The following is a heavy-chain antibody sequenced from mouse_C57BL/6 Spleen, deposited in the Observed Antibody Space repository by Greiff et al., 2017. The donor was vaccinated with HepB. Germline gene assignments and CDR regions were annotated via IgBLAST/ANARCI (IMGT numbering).Heavy chain of an antibody. CDR3: ARSNGMDYYAMDY. CDR1: GYAFSSSW. J-gene: IGHJ4*01. D-gene: IGHD1-1*01. Sequence: VQLQQSGPELVKPGASVKISCKASGYAFSSSWMNWVKQRPGKGLEWIGRIYPGDGDTNYNGKFKGKATLTADKSSSTAYMQLSSLTSEDSAVYFCARSNGMDYYAMDYWGQGTSVTVSS. CDR2: IYPGDGDT. V-gene: IGHV1-82*01.